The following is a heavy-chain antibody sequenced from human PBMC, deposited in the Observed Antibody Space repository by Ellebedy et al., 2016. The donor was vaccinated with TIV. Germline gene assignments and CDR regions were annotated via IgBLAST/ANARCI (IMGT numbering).Heavy chain of an antibody. CDR1: GLTFSTFA. CDR2: IGSSGGNL. D-gene: IGHD1-26*01. CDR3: VSRFNGNYGNF. Sequence: GGSLRLSCAASGLTFSTFAMHWARQAPGKGLEWLSSIGSSGGNLNYTESVKGRLTISRDNAKNSLYLQMNSLRVEDTAVYYCVSRFNGNYGNFWGQGTLVTVSS. V-gene: IGHV3-21*06. J-gene: IGHJ4*02.